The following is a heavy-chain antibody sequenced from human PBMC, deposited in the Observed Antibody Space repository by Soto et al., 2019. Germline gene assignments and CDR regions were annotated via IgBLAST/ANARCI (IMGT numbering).Heavy chain of an antibody. CDR2: ISGSGGST. V-gene: IGHV3-23*01. CDR3: AKDRATVIPLGYFDY. J-gene: IGHJ4*02. CDR1: GFTFSSYA. Sequence: EVQLLESGGGLGQPGGSLRLSCAASGFTFSSYAMSWVRQAPGKGLEWVSAISGSGGSTYYADSVKGRFTISRDNSKNTLYLQMNSLRAEDTALYYRAKDRATVIPLGYFDYWGQGTLVTVSS. D-gene: IGHD4-4*01.